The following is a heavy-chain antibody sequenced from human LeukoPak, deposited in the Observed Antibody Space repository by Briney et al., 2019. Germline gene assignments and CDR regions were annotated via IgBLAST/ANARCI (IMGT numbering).Heavy chain of an antibody. D-gene: IGHD2-2*01. Sequence: GGSLRLSCAVSTFTVSTNYMSWVRQAPGKGLEWVSVIYSGGSTYYADSVKGRFTISRDNSKNTLYLQMNSLRAEDTAVYYCASGSTSWLDYWGQGTLVTVSS. CDR3: ASGSTSWLDY. J-gene: IGHJ4*02. V-gene: IGHV3-53*01. CDR2: IYSGGST. CDR1: TFTVSTNY.